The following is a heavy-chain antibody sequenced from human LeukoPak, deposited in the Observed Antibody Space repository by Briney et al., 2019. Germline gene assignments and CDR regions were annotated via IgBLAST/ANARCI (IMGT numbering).Heavy chain of an antibody. Sequence: SSETLSLTCAVYGGSFSGYYWSWIRQPPGKGLEWIGSFYYSGSTHYNPSLKSRVTITMDTSKNQFSLKLTSVTAADTAVYYCARHQGYWGQGTLVTVSS. V-gene: IGHV4-34*01. J-gene: IGHJ4*02. CDR1: GGSFSGYY. CDR3: ARHQGY. CDR2: FYYSGST.